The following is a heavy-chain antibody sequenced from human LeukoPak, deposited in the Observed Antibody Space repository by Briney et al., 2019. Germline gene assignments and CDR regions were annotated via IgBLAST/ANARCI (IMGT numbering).Heavy chain of an antibody. J-gene: IGHJ4*02. Sequence: GGSLRLSCAASGFTFTNCAMSWVRQAPGKGLEWVSAISASGGSTYYADSVKGRFSISRDNSKNTVSLQMNSLRVEDTAVYYCAKGALSAVTTFDYWGQGTLVTVSS. CDR1: GFTFTNCA. V-gene: IGHV3-23*01. D-gene: IGHD4-17*01. CDR3: AKGALSAVTTFDY. CDR2: ISASGGST.